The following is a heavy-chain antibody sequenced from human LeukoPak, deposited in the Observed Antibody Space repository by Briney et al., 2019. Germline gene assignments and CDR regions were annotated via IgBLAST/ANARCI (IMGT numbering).Heavy chain of an antibody. CDR3: ARDYHDYGDYGFGPFDY. CDR1: GFTFSSYG. J-gene: IGHJ4*02. Sequence: GRSLRLSCAASGFTFSSYGMHWVRQAPGKGLEWVAVIWYDASNKYYADSVKGRFTISRDNSKNTLYLQMNSLRAEDTAVYYCARDYHDYGDYGFGPFDYWGQGTLVTVSS. D-gene: IGHD4-17*01. CDR2: IWYDASNK. V-gene: IGHV3-33*01.